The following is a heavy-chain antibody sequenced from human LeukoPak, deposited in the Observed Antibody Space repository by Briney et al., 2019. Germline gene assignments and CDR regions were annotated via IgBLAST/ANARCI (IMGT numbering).Heavy chain of an antibody. V-gene: IGHV1-69*01. CDR3: ARDHSSGWLPTEYYFDY. J-gene: IGHJ4*02. Sequence: GASVKVSCKASGGTFSSYAISWVRQAPGQGLEWMGGIIPIFGTANYAQKFQGRVTTTADESTSTAYMELSSLRSEDTAVYYCARDHSSGWLPTEYYFDYWGQGTLVTVSS. D-gene: IGHD6-19*01. CDR2: IIPIFGTA. CDR1: GGTFSSYA.